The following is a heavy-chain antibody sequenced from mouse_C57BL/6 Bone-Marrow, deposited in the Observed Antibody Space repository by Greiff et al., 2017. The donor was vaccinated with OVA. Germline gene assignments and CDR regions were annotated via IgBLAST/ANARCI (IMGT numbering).Heavy chain of an antibody. J-gene: IGHJ3*01. Sequence: QVQLQQPGAELVKPGASVKMSCKASGYTFTSYWITWVKQRPGQGLEWIGDIYPGSGSTNYNEKFKSKATLTVDTSSSTAYMQLSSLTSEDSAVYYCARSYYYGSGFAYWGQGTLVTVSA. V-gene: IGHV1-55*01. D-gene: IGHD1-1*01. CDR1: GYTFTSYW. CDR3: ARSYYYGSGFAY. CDR2: IYPGSGST.